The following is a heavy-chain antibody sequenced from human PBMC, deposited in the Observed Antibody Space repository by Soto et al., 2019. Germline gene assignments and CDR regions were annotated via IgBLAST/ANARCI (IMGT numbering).Heavy chain of an antibody. CDR3: ARGSNPFDY. CDR1: GFTFSPFW. CDR2: INSDGNST. Sequence: EVQLVESGGGLVQPGGSLRLSFAASGFTFSPFWMHWVRQVPGKGPVWVSRINSDGNSTSYADSVKGRFTISRENAKHTLYLQMNRLRAGDTAVYYCARGSNPFDYWGQGTLVTVSS. D-gene: IGHD4-4*01. V-gene: IGHV3-74*01. J-gene: IGHJ4*02.